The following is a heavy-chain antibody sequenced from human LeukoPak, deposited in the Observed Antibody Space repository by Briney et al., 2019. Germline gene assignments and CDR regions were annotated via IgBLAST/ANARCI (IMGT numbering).Heavy chain of an antibody. V-gene: IGHV3-23*01. D-gene: IGHD1-1*01. CDR3: ARGPPDDGFDY. CDR2: ISCSGGST. J-gene: IGHJ4*02. CDR1: GFTLSSYA. Sequence: GGSLRLSCAASGFTLSSYAMSWVRQPPGKGLEWVSAISCSGGSTYYADSVRGRFTISRDNSKNTLYLQMNSLRAEDTAVYYCARGPPDDGFDYWGQGTLVTVSS.